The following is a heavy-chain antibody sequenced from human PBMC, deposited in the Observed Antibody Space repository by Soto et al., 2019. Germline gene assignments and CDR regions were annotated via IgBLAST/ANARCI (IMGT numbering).Heavy chain of an antibody. CDR3: ASPMVRGAYGMDV. J-gene: IGHJ6*02. Sequence: LGESLKISCNGSGYSFTIYCISLVLQMPGKGLEWMGRIDPSDSYTNYSPSFQGHVTISADKSISTAYLQWSSLKASDTAMYYCASPMVRGAYGMDVWGQGTTVTVSS. CDR1: GYSFTIYC. CDR2: IDPSDSYT. D-gene: IGHD3-10*01. V-gene: IGHV5-10-1*01.